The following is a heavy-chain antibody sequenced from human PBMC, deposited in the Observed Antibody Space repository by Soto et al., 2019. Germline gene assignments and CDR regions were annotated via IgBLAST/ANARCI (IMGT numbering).Heavy chain of an antibody. CDR3: ARFNWYFDL. CDR1: GGSISSYY. Sequence: QVQLQESGPGLVKPSETLSRTCTVSGGSISSYYWSWIRQPPGKGLEWIGYIYYSGSTNYNPSLKSRVTISVDTSKNQFSLKLSSVTAADTAVYYCARFNWYFDLWGRGTLVTVSS. J-gene: IGHJ2*01. V-gene: IGHV4-59*08. CDR2: IYYSGST.